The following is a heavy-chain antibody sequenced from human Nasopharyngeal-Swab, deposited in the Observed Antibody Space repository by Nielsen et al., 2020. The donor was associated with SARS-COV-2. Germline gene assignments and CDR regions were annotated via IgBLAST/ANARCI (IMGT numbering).Heavy chain of an antibody. CDR3: ARAVASHWLGTRFDY. Sequence: SETLSLTCTVSGGSISSSSYYWGWIRQPPGKGLEWIGYIYYSGSTYYNPSLKSRVTISVDTSKNQFSLKLSSVTAADTAVYYCARAVASHWLGTRFDYWGQGTLVTVSS. V-gene: IGHV4-31*03. CDR1: GGSISSSSYY. J-gene: IGHJ4*02. D-gene: IGHD3-9*01. CDR2: IYYSGST.